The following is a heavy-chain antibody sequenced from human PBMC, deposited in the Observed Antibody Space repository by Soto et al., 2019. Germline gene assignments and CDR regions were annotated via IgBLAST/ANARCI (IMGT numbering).Heavy chain of an antibody. V-gene: IGHV3-21*02. Sequence: VQLVESGGGLVKPGGSLRLSCAASGFAFSNYNMNWVRQAPGKGLEWVAFISHSGTFMNSTDSLKDRFSIFRDNAENSLFLQMNSRRAEDTAVYYCARGGLYNALPGWTGDPFALWGQGTLVTVSS. D-gene: IGHD1-1*01. CDR1: GFAFSNYN. CDR3: ARGGLYNALPGWTGDPFAL. J-gene: IGHJ3*01. CDR2: ISHSGTFM.